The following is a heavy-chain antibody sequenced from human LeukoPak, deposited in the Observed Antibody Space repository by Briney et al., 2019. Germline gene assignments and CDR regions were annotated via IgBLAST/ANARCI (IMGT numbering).Heavy chain of an antibody. CDR3: ARHKDYYYSYMDV. V-gene: IGHV4-39*01. J-gene: IGHJ6*03. CDR1: GGSISSYY. Sequence: PSETLSHTCTVSGGSISSYYWGWIRQPPGRGLEWIGTIYYSGSTYYNPSLTSRVTISVDTSKNQFSLKLSSVTAADTAVYYCARHKDYYYSYMDVWGKGTTVTISS. CDR2: IYYSGST.